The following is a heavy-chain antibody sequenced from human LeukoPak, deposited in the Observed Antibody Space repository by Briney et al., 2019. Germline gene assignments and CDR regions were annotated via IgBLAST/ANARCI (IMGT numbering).Heavy chain of an antibody. CDR2: IYYSGST. J-gene: IGHJ6*03. CDR1: GGSISSSSYY. CDR3: ASCGSSWSYYYYYYMDV. Sequence: PSETLSLTCTVSGGSISSSSYYWGWIRQPPGKGLEWIGSIYYSGSTYYNPSLKSRVTISVDTSKNQFSLKLSSVTAADTAVYYCASCGSSWSYYYYYYMDVWGKGTTVTVSS. V-gene: IGHV4-39*07. D-gene: IGHD6-13*01.